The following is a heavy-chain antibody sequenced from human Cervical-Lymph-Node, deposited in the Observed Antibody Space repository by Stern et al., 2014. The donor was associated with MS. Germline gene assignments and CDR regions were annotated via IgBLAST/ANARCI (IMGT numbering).Heavy chain of an antibody. CDR2: IIPIIGLA. CDR3: ARGIVTNRPASTLHNLFDP. V-gene: IGHV1-69*09. Sequence: QVQLVESGAEVKKPGSSVNVSCQASGGKFSSSFAVSWVRQAPGQGLEWMGRIIPIIGLANYAQKFETRLTITADRSTSTVYIALSSLTSDDTALYYCARGIVTNRPASTLHNLFDPWGQGTLVTVSS. D-gene: IGHD4-17*01. CDR1: GGKFSSSFA. J-gene: IGHJ5*02.